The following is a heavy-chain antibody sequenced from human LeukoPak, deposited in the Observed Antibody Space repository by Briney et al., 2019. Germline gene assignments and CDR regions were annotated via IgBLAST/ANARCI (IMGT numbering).Heavy chain of an antibody. D-gene: IGHD4-17*01. Sequence: PSETLSLTCTVSGGSISSGGYYWSWIRQPPGEGLEWIGYIYYSGSTYYHPSLKSRVTISLDTSKNQFSLKLSSVTAADTAVYYCARVTTVTTSFHFAYWGQGNLVLVSS. V-gene: IGHV4-30-4*01. CDR1: GGSISSGGYY. CDR2: IYYSGST. J-gene: IGHJ4*02. CDR3: ARVTTVTTSFHFAY.